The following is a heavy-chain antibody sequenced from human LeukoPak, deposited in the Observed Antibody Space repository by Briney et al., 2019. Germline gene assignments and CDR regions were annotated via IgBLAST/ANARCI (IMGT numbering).Heavy chain of an antibody. J-gene: IGHJ4*02. CDR2: INHSGST. Sequence: SETLSLTCAVYGGSFSGYYWSWIRQPPGKGLEWIGEINHSGSTNYNPSLKSRVTISVDTSKNQFSLKLSSVTAADTAVYYCARDRGNYDYIWGSSRGFDHWGQGTLVTVSS. V-gene: IGHV4-34*01. CDR1: GGSFSGYY. D-gene: IGHD3-16*01. CDR3: ARDRGNYDYIWGSSRGFDH.